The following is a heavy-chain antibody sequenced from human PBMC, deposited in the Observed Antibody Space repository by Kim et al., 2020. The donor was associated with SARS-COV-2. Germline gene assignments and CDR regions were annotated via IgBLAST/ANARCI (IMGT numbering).Heavy chain of an antibody. V-gene: IGHV3-21*01. J-gene: IGHJ6*02. CDR1: GFTFSSYS. CDR3: ASGLEYSSSFGTLYYYYYGMDV. CDR2: ISSSSSYI. Sequence: GGSLRLSCAASGFTFSSYSMNWVRQAPGKGLEWVSSISSSSSYIYYADSVKGRFTISRDNAKNSLYLQMNSLRAEDTAVYYCASGLEYSSSFGTLYYYYYGMDVWGQGTTVTVSS. D-gene: IGHD6-6*01.